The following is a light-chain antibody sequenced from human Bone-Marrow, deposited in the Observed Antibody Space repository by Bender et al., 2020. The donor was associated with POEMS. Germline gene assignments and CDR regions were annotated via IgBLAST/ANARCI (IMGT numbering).Light chain of an antibody. CDR3: CSYAGGDTLV. CDR2: DVI. J-gene: IGLJ3*02. CDR1: SSDVGSYNL. V-gene: IGLV2-23*02. Sequence: QSALTQPASVSGSAGQSITISCSGTSSDVGSYNLVSWYQQYPGKAPKLMIHDVIKRPSGVSNRFSGSKSGNTASLTISGLQAEDEADYYCCSYAGGDTLVLGGGTKLTVL.